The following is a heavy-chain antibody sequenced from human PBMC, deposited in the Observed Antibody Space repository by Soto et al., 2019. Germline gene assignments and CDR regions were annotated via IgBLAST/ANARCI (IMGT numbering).Heavy chain of an antibody. CDR2: ISAYNGNT. J-gene: IGHJ5*02. D-gene: IGHD1-1*01. V-gene: IGHV1-18*01. Sequence: ASVKVSCKASGYTFTSYGISWVRQAPGQGLEWMGWISAYNGNTNYAQKLQGRVTMTRDTSTSTVYMELSSLRSEDTAVYYCARAISPPGEGNWFDPWGQGTLVTVSS. CDR3: ARAISPPGEGNWFDP. CDR1: GYTFTSYG.